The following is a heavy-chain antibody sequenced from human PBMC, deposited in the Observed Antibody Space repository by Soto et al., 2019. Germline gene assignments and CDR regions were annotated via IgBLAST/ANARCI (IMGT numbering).Heavy chain of an antibody. CDR2: FDPEDGET. V-gene: IGHV1-24*01. Sequence: ASVKVSCKVSGYTLTELSMHWVRQAPGKGLEWMGGFDPEDGETIYAQKFQGRVTMTEDTSTDTAYMELSSLRSEDTAVYYCATTNYGDYGYYYYYMDVWGKGTTVTASS. CDR1: GYTLTELS. J-gene: IGHJ6*03. CDR3: ATTNYGDYGYYYYYMDV. D-gene: IGHD4-17*01.